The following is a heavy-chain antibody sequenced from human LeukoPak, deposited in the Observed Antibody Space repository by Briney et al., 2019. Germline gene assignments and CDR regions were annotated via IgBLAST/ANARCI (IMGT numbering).Heavy chain of an antibody. J-gene: IGHJ4*02. CDR3: ARGNYGSGSYYVVDFDY. V-gene: IGHV4-59*01. CDR2: IYHTGNT. Sequence: PSETLSLTCSVSNDSIRNYYWSWIRQPPGKALEWIGYIYHTGNTNYNPSLKSRLTMSIVTSKNQFSLNLNSVTAADTAVYYCARGNYGSGSYYVVDFDYWGQGTLVTVSS. CDR1: NDSIRNYY. D-gene: IGHD3-10*01.